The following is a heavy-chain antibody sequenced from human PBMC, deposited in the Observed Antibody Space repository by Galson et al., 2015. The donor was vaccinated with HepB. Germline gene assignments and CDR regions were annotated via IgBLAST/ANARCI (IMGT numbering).Heavy chain of an antibody. Sequence: PALVKPTQTLTLTCTVSGFSLSNARMGVSWIRQPPGKALEWLAHIFSNDEKSYSTSLKSRLTISKDTSKSQVVLTMTNMDPVDTATYYCARNKHYYGSGSYYTHFDYWGQGTLVTVSS. J-gene: IGHJ4*02. CDR1: GFSLSNARMG. V-gene: IGHV2-26*01. CDR2: IFSNDEK. CDR3: ARNKHYYGSGSYYTHFDY. D-gene: IGHD3-10*01.